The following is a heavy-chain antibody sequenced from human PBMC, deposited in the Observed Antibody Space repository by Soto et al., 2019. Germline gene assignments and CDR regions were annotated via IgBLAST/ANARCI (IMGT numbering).Heavy chain of an antibody. CDR2: IYPGDSDA. J-gene: IGHJ5*02. CDR1: GYNFSTYW. Sequence: XESLKISCKASGYNFSTYWIAWVRQMPGKGLEYMGIIYPGDSDARYSPSFQGQVTFSAGKSISTAYLQWSSLTASDTAIYYCARHGFYGDYASNYFDPWGQGTLVTVSS. V-gene: IGHV5-51*01. D-gene: IGHD4-17*01. CDR3: ARHGFYGDYASNYFDP.